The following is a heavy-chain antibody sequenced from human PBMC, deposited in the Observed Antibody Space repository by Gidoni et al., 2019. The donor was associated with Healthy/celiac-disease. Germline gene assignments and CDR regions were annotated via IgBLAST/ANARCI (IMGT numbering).Heavy chain of an antibody. CDR2: VTGNGGST. D-gene: IGHD2-2*03. Sequence: EVQLLESGRGLVQPGGSLRLSCPASGFTFSSYSMHWVRQAPGKGLECVSAVTGNGGSTYYADSVKGRFTISRDNSKNTLYLQMSGLRAEDTAVYSCARLGYCSSPTCYYDYWGQGTVVTVSS. CDR3: ARLGYCSSPTCYYDY. CDR1: GFTFSSYS. J-gene: IGHJ4*02. V-gene: IGHV3-64D*06.